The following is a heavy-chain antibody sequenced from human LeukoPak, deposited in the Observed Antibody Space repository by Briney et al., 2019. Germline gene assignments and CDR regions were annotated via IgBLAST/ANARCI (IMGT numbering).Heavy chain of an antibody. V-gene: IGHV1-24*01. CDR1: GYTLSQLS. CDR3: AMTRTYYSGAGSYYE. Sequence: ASVKVSCKVSGYTLSQLSVQWLRQAPGKGLEWMGGFDPEEGETIFAQKLQGRVTVTEDTSTHTVYMELRSMRTEDTAVYYCAMTRTYYSGAGSYYEWGPRTLVTVSS. CDR2: FDPEEGET. J-gene: IGHJ4*02. D-gene: IGHD3-10*01.